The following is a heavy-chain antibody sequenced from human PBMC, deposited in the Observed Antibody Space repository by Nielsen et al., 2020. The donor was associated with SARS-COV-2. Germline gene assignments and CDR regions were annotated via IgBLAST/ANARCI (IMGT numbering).Heavy chain of an antibody. V-gene: IGHV4-31*03. CDR2: IYYSGST. D-gene: IGHD3-3*01. J-gene: IGHJ5*02. CDR1: GGSISSGGYY. CDR3: ARGGSITIFGVVIINWFDP. Sequence: SETLSLTCTVSGGSISSGGYYWSWIRQHPGKGLKWIGYIYYSGSTYYNPSLKSRVTISVDTSKNQFSLKLSSVTAADTAVYYCARGGSITIFGVVIINWFDPWGQGTLVTVSS.